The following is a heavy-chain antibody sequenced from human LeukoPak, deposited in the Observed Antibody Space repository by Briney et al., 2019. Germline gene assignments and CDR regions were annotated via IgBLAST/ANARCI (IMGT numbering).Heavy chain of an antibody. D-gene: IGHD2-21*02. CDR2: INQDASEI. CDR3: ATDRDNSDWQKRFDS. V-gene: IGHV3-7*01. Sequence: GGSLRLSCAASGFAFSSYIMDWVRQAPGKGLEWVGNINQDASEINYVDSVRGRFTISRDNAKNSLHLQMNSLGAEDTAVYYCATDRDNSDWQKRFDSWGQGTLVTVSS. CDR1: GFAFSSYI. J-gene: IGHJ4*02.